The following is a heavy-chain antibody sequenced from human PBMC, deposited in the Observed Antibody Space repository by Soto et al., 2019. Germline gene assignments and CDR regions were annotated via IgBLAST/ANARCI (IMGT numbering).Heavy chain of an antibody. CDR2: IDPGGSYT. D-gene: IGHD6-13*01. CDR1: GYIFTNYL. CDR3: ARIESIARNWFDP. V-gene: IGHV5-10-1*01. Sequence: PGAALKISWKGAGYIFTNYLISWVRRMPGKGLGWMGNIDPGGSYTNYSPSFQGHVTFSVDTSISTAYLQWSSLKASDTAMYYCARIESIARNWFDPWGQGTLVTVSS. J-gene: IGHJ5*02.